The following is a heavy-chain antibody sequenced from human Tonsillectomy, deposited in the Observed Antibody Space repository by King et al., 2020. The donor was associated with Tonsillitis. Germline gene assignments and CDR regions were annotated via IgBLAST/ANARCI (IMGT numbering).Heavy chain of an antibody. CDR2: INPNSGGT. CDR1: GYTFTGYY. J-gene: IGHJ5*02. D-gene: IGHD6-13*01. Sequence: VQLVESGAEVKKPGASVKVSCKASGYTFTGYYMHWVRQAPGQGLEWMGWINPNSGGTNYAQKFQGRVTMTRDTSISTAYMELSRLRSDDTAVYYCARAKRVAAAATNYNWFDPWGQGTLVTVSS. CDR3: ARAKRVAAAATNYNWFDP. V-gene: IGHV1-2*02.